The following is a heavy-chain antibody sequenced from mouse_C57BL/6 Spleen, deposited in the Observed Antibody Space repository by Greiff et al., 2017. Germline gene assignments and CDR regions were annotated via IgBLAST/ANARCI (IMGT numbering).Heavy chain of an antibody. V-gene: IGHV7-3*01. CDR3: ARYRWVYWYFDV. CDR2: IRNKANGYTT. D-gene: IGHD1-1*02. J-gene: IGHJ1*03. CDR1: GFTFTDYY. Sequence: EVKVEESGGGLVQPGGSLSLSCAASGFTFTDYYMSWVRQPPGKALEWLGFIRNKANGYTTEYSASVKGRFTISRDNSQSILYLQMNALRAEDSATYYCARYRWVYWYFDVWGTGTTVTVSS.